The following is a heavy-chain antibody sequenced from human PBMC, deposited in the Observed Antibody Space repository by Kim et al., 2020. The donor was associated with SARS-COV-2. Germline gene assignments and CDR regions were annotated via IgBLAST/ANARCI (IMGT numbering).Heavy chain of an antibody. V-gene: IGHV3-9*01. Sequence: GGSLRLSCAASGFTFDDYVMHWVRQAPGKGLEWVSGISWNSGSIGYADSVKGRFTISRDNAKNSLYLQMNSLRAEDTALYYCAKDQDYYGSGSQQAWGQGTLVTVSS. D-gene: IGHD3-10*01. CDR1: GFTFDDYV. CDR2: ISWNSGSI. CDR3: AKDQDYYGSGSQQA. J-gene: IGHJ5*02.